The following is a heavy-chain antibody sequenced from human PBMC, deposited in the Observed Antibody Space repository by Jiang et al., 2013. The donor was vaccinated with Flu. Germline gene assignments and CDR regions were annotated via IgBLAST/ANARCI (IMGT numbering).Heavy chain of an antibody. J-gene: IGHJ4*02. Sequence: SGAEVKKPGASVKVSCKASGGTFSSYYMHWVRQAPGQGLEWMGIINPSGGSTSYAQKFQGRVTMTRDTSTSTVYMELSSLRSEDTAVYYCARDGTAGIAVAGTADHFDYWGQGTLVTVSS. CDR2: INPSGGST. V-gene: IGHV1-46*01. CDR3: ARDGTAGIAVAGTADHFDY. D-gene: IGHD6-19*01. CDR1: GGTFSSYY.